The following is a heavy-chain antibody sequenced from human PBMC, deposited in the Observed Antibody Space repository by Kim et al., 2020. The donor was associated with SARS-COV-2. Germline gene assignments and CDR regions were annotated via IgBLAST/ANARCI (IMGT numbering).Heavy chain of an antibody. V-gene: IGHV4-59*13. CDR2: VYSSGRT. CDR1: GGSISSYY. J-gene: IGHJ4*02. D-gene: IGHD2-2*01. Sequence: SETLSLTCIVSGGSISSYYWNWIRQPPGKGLEWIGFVYSSGRTNYNASLTTRVTISLDMSNNQFSLKLSSVTAADTAVYYCARGGTNQLAQVWGQGSLVT. CDR3: ARGGTNQLAQV.